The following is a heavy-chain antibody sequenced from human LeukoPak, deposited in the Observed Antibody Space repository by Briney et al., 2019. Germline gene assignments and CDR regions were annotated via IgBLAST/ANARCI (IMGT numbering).Heavy chain of an antibody. CDR2: IKSKRNAETT. CDR1: GFTFSAAW. CDR3: AKDEPYYYDSSGEIAGET. Sequence: GSLRLSCAASGFTFSAAWMSWVRQAPGKGLEWVGRIKSKRNAETTDYAAPVKGRFTISRDDSKNMLFLEMNSLRAEDTAVYYCAKDEPYYYDSSGEIAGETWGQGTLVTVSS. J-gene: IGHJ5*02. V-gene: IGHV3-15*01. D-gene: IGHD3-22*01.